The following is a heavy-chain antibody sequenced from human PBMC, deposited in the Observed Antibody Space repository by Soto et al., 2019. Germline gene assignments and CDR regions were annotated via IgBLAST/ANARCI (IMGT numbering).Heavy chain of an antibody. CDR2: IYYSGST. D-gene: IGHD3-3*01. CDR1: GGSISSYY. J-gene: IGHJ6*03. Sequence: PSETLSLTCTVSGGSISSYYWSWIRQPPGKGLEWIGYIYYSGSTNYNPSLKSRVTISVDTSKNQFSLKLSSVTAADTAVYYCARGTYYDFWSAIPGGNYYYYYMDVWGTGTTVTVSS. V-gene: IGHV4-59*01. CDR3: ARGTYYDFWSAIPGGNYYYYYMDV.